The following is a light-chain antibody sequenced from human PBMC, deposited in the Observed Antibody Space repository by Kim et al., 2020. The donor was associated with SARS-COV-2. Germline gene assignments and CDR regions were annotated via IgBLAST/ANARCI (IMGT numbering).Light chain of an antibody. CDR1: QSLSTSY. CDR3: QQYDRTIT. V-gene: IGKV3-20*01. J-gene: IGKJ3*01. CDR2: ATS. Sequence: EIVLTQSPGTLSMSPGDRATLSCRASQSLSTSYIAWYQQRPGQAPRVLIYATSVRATGIPDRFSGSGSGTDFTLTISRLEPEDFAVYFCQQYDRTITFGPGTKVDIK.